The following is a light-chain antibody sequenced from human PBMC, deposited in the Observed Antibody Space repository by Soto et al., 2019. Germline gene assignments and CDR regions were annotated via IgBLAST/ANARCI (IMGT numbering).Light chain of an antibody. V-gene: IGLV1-40*01. CDR1: SSNIGAGYD. J-gene: IGLJ1*01. Sequence: QSVLTQPPSVSGAPGQRVTISCTGSSSNIGAGYDVHWYQQLPGTAPKLLIYDNSNRPSGVPDRFSGSKSGTSASLAITGLQAEYEADYYCQSYDSSLNNYVFGTGTKVPVL. CDR2: DNS. CDR3: QSYDSSLNNYV.